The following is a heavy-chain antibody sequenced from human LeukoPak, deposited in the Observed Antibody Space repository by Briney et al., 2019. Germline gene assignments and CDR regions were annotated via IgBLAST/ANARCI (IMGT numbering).Heavy chain of an antibody. CDR2: IIPIFGTA. CDR3: ARDDGLMVYATRYYYYYMHV. J-gene: IGHJ6*03. D-gene: IGHD2-8*01. V-gene: IGHV1-69*01. Sequence: GASVKVSCKASRGTFSSYAISWVRQAPGQGLEWMGGIIPIFGTANYAQKFQGRVTITADESTSTAYMELSSLRSEDTAVYYCARDDGLMVYATRYYYYYMHVWGKGTTVTVSS. CDR1: RGTFSSYA.